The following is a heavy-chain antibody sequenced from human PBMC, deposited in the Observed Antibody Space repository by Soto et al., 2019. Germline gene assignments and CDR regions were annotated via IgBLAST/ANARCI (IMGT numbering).Heavy chain of an antibody. CDR2: ISGSGGST. D-gene: IGHD5-12*01. CDR1: GFTFSSYA. J-gene: IGHJ5*02. CDR3: AKDLRGRWLQLHWFDP. Sequence: PGGSLRLSCAASGFTFSSYAMSWVRQAPGKGLEWVSAISGSGGSTYYADSVKGRFTISRDNSKNTLYLQMNSLRAEDTAVYYCAKDLRGRWLQLHWFDPRGQGTLVTVSS. V-gene: IGHV3-23*01.